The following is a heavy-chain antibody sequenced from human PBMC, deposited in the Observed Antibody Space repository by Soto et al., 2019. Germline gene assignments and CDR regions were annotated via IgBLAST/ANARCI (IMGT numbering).Heavy chain of an antibody. CDR3: ARQRMYYDILTGYYGNSWFDP. J-gene: IGHJ5*02. CDR2: INSDGSST. Sequence: PGGSLRLSCAASGFTFSSYWMHWVRQAPGKGLVWVSRINSDGSSTSYADSVKGRFTISRDNAKNTLYLQMNSLRAEDTAVYYCARQRMYYDILTGYYGNSWFDPWGQGTLVTVSS. V-gene: IGHV3-74*01. D-gene: IGHD3-9*01. CDR1: GFTFSSYW.